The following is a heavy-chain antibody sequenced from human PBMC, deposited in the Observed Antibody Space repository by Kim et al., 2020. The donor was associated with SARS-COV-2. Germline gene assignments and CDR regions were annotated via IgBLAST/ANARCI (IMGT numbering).Heavy chain of an antibody. J-gene: IGHJ5*02. CDR3: ARAVSSAWTLRHWFDP. CDR2: ISHSGST. Sequence: SETLSLTCAVSGASISSSNWWSWVRQPPGKGLEWIGEISHSGSTEYNPSVKSRVIISVDKSKNQFSLKLNSLTAADTAVYYCARAVSSAWTLRHWFDPWGQATLITVSS. V-gene: IGHV4-4*02. D-gene: IGHD6-25*01. CDR1: GASISSSNW.